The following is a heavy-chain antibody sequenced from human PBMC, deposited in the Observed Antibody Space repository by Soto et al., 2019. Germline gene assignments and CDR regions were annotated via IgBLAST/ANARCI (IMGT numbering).Heavy chain of an antibody. V-gene: IGHV1-8*01. Sequence: GSSVKASCKASGYTFTSYDINWVRQATGQGLEWMGWMNPNSGNTGYAQKFQGRVTMTRNTSISTAYMELSSLRSEDTAVYYCARVLGDMLVVAVDAFDIWGQGTMVTVSS. D-gene: IGHD2-15*01. J-gene: IGHJ3*02. CDR3: ARVLGDMLVVAVDAFDI. CDR1: GYTFTSYD. CDR2: MNPNSGNT.